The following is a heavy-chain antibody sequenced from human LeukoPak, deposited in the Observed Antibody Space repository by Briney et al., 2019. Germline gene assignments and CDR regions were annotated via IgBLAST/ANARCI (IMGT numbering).Heavy chain of an antibody. D-gene: IGHD6-19*01. CDR1: GFTFSSYS. CDR2: ISSSSSTI. J-gene: IGHJ6*02. V-gene: IGHV3-48*04. CDR3: ARDRRQWLVRGYYYYGMDV. Sequence: GGSLRLSCAASGFTFSSYSMNWVRQAPGKGLEWVSYISSSSSTIYYADSVKGRFTISRDNAKNSLYLQMNSLRAEDTAVYYCARDRRQWLVRGYYYYGMDVWGQGTTVTVSS.